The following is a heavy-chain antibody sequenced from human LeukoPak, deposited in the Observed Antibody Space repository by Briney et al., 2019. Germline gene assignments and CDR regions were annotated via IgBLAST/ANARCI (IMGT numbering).Heavy chain of an antibody. J-gene: IGHJ4*02. D-gene: IGHD3-10*01. CDR1: GFTFSSYW. CDR2: IKQDGSEK. Sequence: PGGSLRLSCAASGFTFSSYWMSWVRQAPGKGLEWVANIKQDGSEKYYVDSVKGRFTISRDNAKNSLYLQMNSLRAEDTAVYYCARDVDVDYYGSGDWGQGTLVTVSS. V-gene: IGHV3-7*01. CDR3: ARDVDVDYYGSGD.